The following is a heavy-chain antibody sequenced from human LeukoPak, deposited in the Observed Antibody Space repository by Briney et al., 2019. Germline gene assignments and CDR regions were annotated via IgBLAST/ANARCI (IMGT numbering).Heavy chain of an antibody. CDR3: AKATYYCSSTSCSPYYFDY. D-gene: IGHD2-2*01. V-gene: IGHV3-23*01. J-gene: IGHJ4*02. CDR2: ISGSGGST. CDR1: GFTFSSYA. Sequence: GGSLRLSCAASGFTFSSYAMSWVRQAPGKGLEWVSAISGSGGSTYYADSVKGRFTISRDNSKNTLYLQMNSLRAEDTAVYYCAKATYYCSSTSCSPYYFDYWGQGTLVTVPS.